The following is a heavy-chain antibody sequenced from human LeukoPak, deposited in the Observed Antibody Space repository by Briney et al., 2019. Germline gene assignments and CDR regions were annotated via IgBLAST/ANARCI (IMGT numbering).Heavy chain of an antibody. Sequence: HRGGSLRLSCSASGFTFRNHGMHWGRQAPGKGLEYISAISSNGDYTYYADSVKGRFTISRDNSKNTLYLQMSSLGPGDTAVYYCLYVPPGSSWYFDYWGPGNLGSVSS. D-gene: IGHD6-13*01. V-gene: IGHV3-64D*09. CDR3: LYVPPGSSWYFDY. CDR1: GFTFRNHG. CDR2: ISSNGDYT. J-gene: IGHJ4*02.